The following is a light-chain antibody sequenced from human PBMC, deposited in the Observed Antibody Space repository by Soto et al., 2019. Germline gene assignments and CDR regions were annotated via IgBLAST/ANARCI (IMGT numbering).Light chain of an antibody. Sequence: QSVLTQPPSVSATPGQKVTISCSGSSFNIGNNYVSWYQQLPGTAPKLLIYDNNTRPSGIPDRFSGSKSVTSATLDITGLQTGDEADYYCGTWDFGRSTVVFGGGTKLTVL. CDR2: DNN. CDR1: SFNIGNNY. J-gene: IGLJ2*01. CDR3: GTWDFGRSTVV. V-gene: IGLV1-51*01.